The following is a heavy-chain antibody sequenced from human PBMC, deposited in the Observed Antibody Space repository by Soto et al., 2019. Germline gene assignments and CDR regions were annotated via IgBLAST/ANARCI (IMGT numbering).Heavy chain of an antibody. Sequence: PGESLKISCKGSGYSYTSYWIGWVRQTPGKGLEWMGIIYPGDSDTRYSPSFQGQVTISVDKSISTAYLQWSSLKASDTAIYYCTRGGGDDSGGNHHWGQGTLVTVSS. J-gene: IGHJ5*02. CDR2: IYPGDSDT. CDR1: GYSYTSYW. CDR3: TRGGGDDSGGNHH. D-gene: IGHD4-17*01. V-gene: IGHV5-51*01.